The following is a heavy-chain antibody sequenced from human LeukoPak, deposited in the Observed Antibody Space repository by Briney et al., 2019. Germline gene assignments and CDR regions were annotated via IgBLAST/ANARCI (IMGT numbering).Heavy chain of an antibody. CDR1: GYTFTGYY. J-gene: IGHJ4*02. Sequence: GASVKVSCKASGYTFTGYYMHWVRQAPGQGLEWMGWINPNSGGTNYAQKFQGRVTMTRDTSISTAYMELSRLRSDDTAVYYCARDPPGPYNWNVVYYFDYWGQGTLVTVSS. CDR2: INPNSGGT. CDR3: ARDPPGPYNWNVVYYFDY. D-gene: IGHD1-1*01. V-gene: IGHV1-2*02.